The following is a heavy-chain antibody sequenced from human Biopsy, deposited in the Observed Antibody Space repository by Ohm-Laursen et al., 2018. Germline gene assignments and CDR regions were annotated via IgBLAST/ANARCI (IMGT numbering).Heavy chain of an antibody. CDR1: GGSISNYY. D-gene: IGHD6-13*01. Sequence: SDTLSLTCTVSGGSISNYYWSWIRQPAGKGLEWIGRIYSSGSTNYNPSLKSRVTMSVDTCKNQFSLILSSMTAADTAVYYCAREARIAAVAYFDPWGQGTLVTVSS. V-gene: IGHV4-4*07. J-gene: IGHJ5*02. CDR2: IYSSGST. CDR3: AREARIAAVAYFDP.